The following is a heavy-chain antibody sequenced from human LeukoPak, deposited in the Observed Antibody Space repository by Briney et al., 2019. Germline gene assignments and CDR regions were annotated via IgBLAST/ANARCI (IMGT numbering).Heavy chain of an antibody. D-gene: IGHD6-19*01. CDR3: AREGSSLPGIAVAGDY. J-gene: IGHJ4*02. CDR2: ISSSSTI. Sequence: QPGGSLRLSCAASGFTFSSYSMNWVRQAPGKGLEWVSYISSSSTIYYADSVKGRFTISRDNAKNSLYLQMNSLRDEDTAVYYCAREGSSLPGIAVAGDYWGQGTLVTVSS. V-gene: IGHV3-48*02. CDR1: GFTFSSYS.